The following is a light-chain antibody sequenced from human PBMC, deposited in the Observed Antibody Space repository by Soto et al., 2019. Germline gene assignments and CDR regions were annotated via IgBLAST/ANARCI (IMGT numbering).Light chain of an antibody. CDR3: KSYAGSNTYV. J-gene: IGLJ1*01. CDR2: GVV. V-gene: IGLV2-8*01. Sequence: QSSLTQPPSASGSPGQSVTISCTGTKNDIGVYDFVSWYQHHPGKAPRLIIYGVVQRPSGVPDRFSGSKSGNTASLTVSGLQVADEADYFCKSYAGSNTYVFGSGTKVTVL. CDR1: KNDIGVYDF.